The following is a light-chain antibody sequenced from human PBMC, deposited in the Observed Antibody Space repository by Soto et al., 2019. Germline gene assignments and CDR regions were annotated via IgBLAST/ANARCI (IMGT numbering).Light chain of an antibody. CDR3: GSWDSSLSADV. V-gene: IGLV1-51*01. CDR1: SSNIGNNY. Sequence: QSALTQPPSVSAAPGQRVTISCSGSSSNIGNNYVSWYQLLPGTAPKLLIYDSNKRPSGIPDRFSGSKSGTSATLGITGLQAGDEAGYYCGSWDSSLSADVFGTGTKVTVL. CDR2: DSN. J-gene: IGLJ1*01.